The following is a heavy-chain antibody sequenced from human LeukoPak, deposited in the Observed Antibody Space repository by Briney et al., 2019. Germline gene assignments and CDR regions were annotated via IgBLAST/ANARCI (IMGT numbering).Heavy chain of an antibody. Sequence: GGSLSLSCAASGFTFSSYWMHWVRQAPGKGLVWVSRINSDGSSTSYADSVKGRFTISRDNAKNTLYLQMDSLRAEDTSIYYCVSAIVTTRNAWDAWGQRTLVTVSS. D-gene: IGHD1-26*01. J-gene: IGHJ5*02. CDR1: GFTFSSYW. CDR3: VSAIVTTRNAWDA. V-gene: IGHV3-74*01. CDR2: INSDGSST.